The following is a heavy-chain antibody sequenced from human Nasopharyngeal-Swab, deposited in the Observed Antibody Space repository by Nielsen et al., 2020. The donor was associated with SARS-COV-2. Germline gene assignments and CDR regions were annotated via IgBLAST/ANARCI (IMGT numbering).Heavy chain of an antibody. Sequence: ASVKVSCKASGYTFTSYGISWVRQAPGQGLEWMGWISAYNGNTNYAQKLQGRVTMTTDTSTSTAYMELRSLRSDDTAVYYCARDLPSAQYYDFWSGYFYYYYGMDVRGQGTTVTVSS. D-gene: IGHD3-3*01. J-gene: IGHJ6*02. CDR3: ARDLPSAQYYDFWSGYFYYYYGMDV. CDR2: ISAYNGNT. CDR1: GYTFTSYG. V-gene: IGHV1-18*01.